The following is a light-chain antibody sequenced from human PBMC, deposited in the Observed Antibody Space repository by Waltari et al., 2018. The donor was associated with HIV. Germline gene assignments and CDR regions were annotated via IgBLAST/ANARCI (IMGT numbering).Light chain of an antibody. V-gene: IGKV1-12*01. Sequence: DILMAQSPSYVSAFMGGTVPLTCRASRDVSTSLAWYQVKPGRAPNLLISDAIRLGTGVPSRFGGSGSGTEFTRTITSLQPEDFATYYCQQASSFPHTFGGGTRVGMK. CDR3: QQASSFPHT. CDR1: RDVSTS. J-gene: IGKJ4*01. CDR2: DAI.